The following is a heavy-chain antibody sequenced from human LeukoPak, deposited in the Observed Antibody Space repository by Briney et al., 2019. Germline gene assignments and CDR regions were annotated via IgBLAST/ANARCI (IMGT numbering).Heavy chain of an antibody. CDR3: ARGYGSGSVNNWFDP. Sequence: GASVKVSCKASGYTFTSYGISWVRQAPGQGLEWMGWISAYNGNTNYAQKLKGRVTMTTDTSTSTAYMELRSLRSDDTAVYYCARGYGSGSVNNWFDPWGQGTLVTVSS. CDR1: GYTFTSYG. CDR2: ISAYNGNT. J-gene: IGHJ5*02. D-gene: IGHD3-10*01. V-gene: IGHV1-18*01.